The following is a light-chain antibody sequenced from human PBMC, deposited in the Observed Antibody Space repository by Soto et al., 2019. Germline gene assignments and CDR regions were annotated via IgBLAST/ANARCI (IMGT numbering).Light chain of an antibody. CDR1: QSVSSY. V-gene: IGKV3-11*01. CDR2: DAS. Sequence: EIVLTQSPATLSLSPGERATLSCRASQSVSSYLAWYQQKPGQAPRLLIYDASNRATGIPARFSGSGSGTDFTLTISSLEPEDLSVYYCKQRSNWPRFTFGTGTKVDIK. CDR3: KQRSNWPRFT. J-gene: IGKJ3*01.